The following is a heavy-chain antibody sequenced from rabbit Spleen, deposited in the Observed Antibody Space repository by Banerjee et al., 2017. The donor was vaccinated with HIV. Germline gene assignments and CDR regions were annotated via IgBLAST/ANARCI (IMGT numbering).Heavy chain of an antibody. CDR1: GFTLSSYYM. D-gene: IGHD8-1*01. Sequence: QEHLKESGGGLVQPGGSLKLSCKASGFTLSSYYMNWVRQAPGKGLEWIACIATGSSGFTYYASWAKGRFTCSKASSTTVTLQMTSLTAADTATYFCARDTGTSFSTYGMDLWGPGTLVTVS. CDR2: IATGSSGFT. J-gene: IGHJ6*01. CDR3: ARDTGTSFSTYGMDL. V-gene: IGHV1S45*01.